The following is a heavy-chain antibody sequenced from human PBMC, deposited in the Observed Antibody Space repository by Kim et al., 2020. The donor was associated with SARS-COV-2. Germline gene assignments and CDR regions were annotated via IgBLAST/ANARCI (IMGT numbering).Heavy chain of an antibody. J-gene: IGHJ4*02. D-gene: IGHD6-19*01. CDR2: ISSGSNFV. Sequence: GGSLRLSCTASGFIFSDYYISWIRQAPGRGLEWISYISSGSNFVNYAESVKGRFTISRDNARNSVYLQMNSLRADDAAVYYCARLAGGQWLVDYWGQGTLVTVPS. CDR3: ARLAGGQWLVDY. CDR1: GFIFSDYY. V-gene: IGHV3-11*03.